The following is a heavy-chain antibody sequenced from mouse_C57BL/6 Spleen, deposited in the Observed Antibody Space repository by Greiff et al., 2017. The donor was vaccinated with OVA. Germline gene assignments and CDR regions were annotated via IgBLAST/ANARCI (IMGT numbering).Heavy chain of an antibody. D-gene: IGHD2-13*01. CDR1: GFTFSDYY. CDR3: ARRDGDYYFDV. CDR2: ISNGGGST. V-gene: IGHV5-12*01. J-gene: IGHJ1*03. Sequence: EVQVVESGGGLVQPGGSLKLSCAASGFTFSDYYMYWVRQTPEKRLEWVAYISNGGGSTYYPDTVKGRFTISRDNAKNTLYLQMSRLKSEDTAMYYCARRDGDYYFDVWGTGTTVTVSS.